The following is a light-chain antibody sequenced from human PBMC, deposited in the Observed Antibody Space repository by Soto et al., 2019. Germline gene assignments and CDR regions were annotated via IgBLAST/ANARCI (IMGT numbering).Light chain of an antibody. CDR3: QPSYSTPRT. Sequence: DIQMTQSPSSLSASVGDRVDITCRASQRINSFLNWYQQKPGKAPKLLIYAASTLQSGVPSRFSGSGSGTAFTLTISSLQPEDFATYYCQPSYSTPRTFGQGTKVEIK. J-gene: IGKJ1*01. CDR1: QRINSF. CDR2: AAS. V-gene: IGKV1-39*01.